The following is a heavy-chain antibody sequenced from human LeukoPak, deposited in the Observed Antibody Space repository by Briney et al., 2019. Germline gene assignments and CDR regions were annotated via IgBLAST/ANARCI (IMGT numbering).Heavy chain of an antibody. J-gene: IGHJ4*02. CDR1: GFTFSGHA. D-gene: IGHD7-27*01. CDR3: AKDRPGEAWFDY. V-gene: IGHV3-23*01. Sequence: QPGGSLRLSCAASGFTFSGHAMSWVRQAPGKGLEWVSGISTSGGSTYYGNSVKGRFAISRDNSKNMVYLQMNSLGAEDTAVYYCAKDRPGEAWFDYWGQGTLVTVSS. CDR2: ISTSGGST.